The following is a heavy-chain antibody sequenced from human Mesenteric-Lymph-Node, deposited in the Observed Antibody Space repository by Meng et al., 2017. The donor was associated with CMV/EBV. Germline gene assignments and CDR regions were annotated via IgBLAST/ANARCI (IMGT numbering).Heavy chain of an antibody. CDR3: ARGGITIFGVALDY. V-gene: IGHV3-7*04. J-gene: IGHJ4*02. CDR2: INEDGSVK. D-gene: IGHD3-3*01. CDR1: GFTFSNYW. Sequence: GGSLRLSCAASGFTFSNYWMIWVRQAPGKGLEWVANINEDGSVKYYVESVKGRFTISRDNAKNSLYLQMNSLRAEDTAVYYCARGGITIFGVALDYWGQGTLVTVSS.